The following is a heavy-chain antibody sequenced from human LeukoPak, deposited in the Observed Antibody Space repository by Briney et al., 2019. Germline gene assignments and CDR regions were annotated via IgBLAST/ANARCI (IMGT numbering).Heavy chain of an antibody. V-gene: IGHV4-34*01. D-gene: IGHD4-23*01. Sequence: SETLSLTCAVYGGSFSGYYWSWIRQPPGKGLEWIGEINHSGSTNYNPSLKSRVTISVDTSKNQFSLKLSSVTAADTAVHYCARVRGKGDYWGQGTLVTVSS. CDR2: INHSGST. J-gene: IGHJ4*02. CDR1: GGSFSGYY. CDR3: ARVRGKGDY.